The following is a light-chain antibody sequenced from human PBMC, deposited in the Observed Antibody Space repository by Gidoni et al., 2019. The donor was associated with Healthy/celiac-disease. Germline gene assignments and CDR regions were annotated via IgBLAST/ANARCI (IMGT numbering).Light chain of an antibody. J-gene: IGKJ5*01. CDR3: QQRSNWPIT. CDR1: QSVSSY. Sequence: EIVLTQSPATLSLSPGERATLSYRASQSVSSYLAWYQQKPGQAPRLLIYDASNRATGIPARFSGSGSGTDFTLTISSLEPEDFAVYYCQQRSNWPITFXXXTRLEIK. V-gene: IGKV3-11*01. CDR2: DAS.